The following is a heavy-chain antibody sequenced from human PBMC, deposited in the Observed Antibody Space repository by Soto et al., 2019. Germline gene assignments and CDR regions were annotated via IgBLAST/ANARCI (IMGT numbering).Heavy chain of an antibody. V-gene: IGHV3-23*01. CDR3: AREGDRYGTVCFDS. J-gene: IGHJ4*02. CDR2: ITVLGERR. D-gene: IGHD1-1*01. CDR1: GFTFSSYG. Sequence: EVQLLDSGGGLVQPGGSLRLSCAASGFTFSSYGMSWVRQAPGKGLEWVSGITVLGERRYYADSVKGRFTISRDNAKTTLYLQMTSLRVEGAAVYFCAREGDRYGTVCFDSWGQGTLVTVSS.